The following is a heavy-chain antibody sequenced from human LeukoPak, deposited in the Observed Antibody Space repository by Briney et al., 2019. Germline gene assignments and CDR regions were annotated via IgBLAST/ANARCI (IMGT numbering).Heavy chain of an antibody. CDR3: ARDSRGAGDIDY. Sequence: GGSLRLSCAASGFTFADYGMSWVRQAPGKGLEWVSSITSSSGYIYYADSLKGRFTISRDNAKNSLYLQMNSLRAGDTAVYYCARDSRGAGDIDYWGQGTLVTVSS. CDR1: GFTFADYG. V-gene: IGHV3-21*01. D-gene: IGHD1-26*01. J-gene: IGHJ4*02. CDR2: ITSSSGYI.